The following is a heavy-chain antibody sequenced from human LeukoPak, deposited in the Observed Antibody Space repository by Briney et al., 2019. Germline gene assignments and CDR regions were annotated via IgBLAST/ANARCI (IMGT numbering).Heavy chain of an antibody. Sequence: GGSLRLCCAASGFTFSSYWMSWVRQAPGKGLEWVANIKQDGSEKYYVDSVKGRFTISRDNAKSSLYLQMNSLRAGDTAVYYCARGDIVVVPAAMFGWGQGTLVTVSS. J-gene: IGHJ4*02. CDR3: ARGDIVVVPAAMFG. CDR1: GFTFSSYW. CDR2: IKQDGSEK. V-gene: IGHV3-7*01. D-gene: IGHD2-2*01.